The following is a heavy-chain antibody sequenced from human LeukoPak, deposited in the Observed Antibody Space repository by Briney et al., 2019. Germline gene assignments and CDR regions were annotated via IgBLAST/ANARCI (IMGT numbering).Heavy chain of an antibody. CDR2: ISENGDGR. J-gene: IGHJ4*02. V-gene: IGHV3-23*01. Sequence: GGSPRLSCAASGFTFSNFAMTWVRQAPGKGLQWVSAISENGDGRYYAGSVKGRFTISRDNSRNMLYLQMNSLRAEDTALYYCTKDWSASYWGQGTLVTVSS. CDR1: GFTFSNFA. CDR3: TKDWSASY.